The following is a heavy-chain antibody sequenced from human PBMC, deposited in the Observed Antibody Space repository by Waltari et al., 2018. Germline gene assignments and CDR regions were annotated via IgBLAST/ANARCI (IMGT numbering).Heavy chain of an antibody. Sequence: EVQLLESGGDLEQPGGSLRISCVGSGFNFINYAMHWVRQAPGKGLEWVSTMSGTGDYTYYADSVKGRFTISRDNSKNTVFLHMNNLRVEDTAIYFCAKDQAEWLVLDGYFDSWGQGTPVTVSS. V-gene: IGHV3-23*01. CDR1: GFNFINYA. CDR2: MSGTGDYT. J-gene: IGHJ4*02. D-gene: IGHD6-19*01. CDR3: AKDQAEWLVLDGYFDS.